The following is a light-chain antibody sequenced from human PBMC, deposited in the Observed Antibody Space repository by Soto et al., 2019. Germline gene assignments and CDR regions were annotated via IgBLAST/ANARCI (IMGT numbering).Light chain of an antibody. J-gene: IGLJ1*01. CDR3: CSYAGSYV. CDR1: SSDVGGYNY. Sequence: QSALTQPRTVSGSPGQSVTISCTGTSSDVGGYNYVSWYQQHPGKAPKLMIYDVSKRPSGVPDGFSGSKSGNTASLTISGLQAVDEADYYCCSYAGSYVFGTGTKVTVL. V-gene: IGLV2-11*01. CDR2: DVS.